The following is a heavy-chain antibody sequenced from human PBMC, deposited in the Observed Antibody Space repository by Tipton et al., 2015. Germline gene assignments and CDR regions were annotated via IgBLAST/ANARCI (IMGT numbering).Heavy chain of an antibody. J-gene: IGHJ2*01. D-gene: IGHD3/OR15-3a*01. V-gene: IGHV3-23*01. CDR2: ISGSDDST. Sequence: SMRLSCAASGFTFNNFGMSWVRQAPGKWLEWVAGISGSDDSTYDADSVEGRFSLSRDSSNNTLYLQMKSLRVEDTAIYYCAKGQPYDFMCRSDDWFFDLWGRGTLVTVSS. CDR3: AKGQPYDFMCRSDDWFFDL. CDR1: GFTFNNFG.